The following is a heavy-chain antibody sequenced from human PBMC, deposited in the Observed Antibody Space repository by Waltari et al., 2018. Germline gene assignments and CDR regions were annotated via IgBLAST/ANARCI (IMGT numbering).Heavy chain of an antibody. V-gene: IGHV3-48*03. CDR3: ARERNTFIPFDY. J-gene: IGHJ4*02. D-gene: IGHD2-21*01. Sequence: EVQLVQSGGGLVQPGGSLSLSCAASEFIFSHYEMHWIRQAPGKGLEWVSYISSRGTTIYYADSVKGRFTISRDNAKKSLYLQMKGLRAEDTAVYYCARERNTFIPFDYWGQGALVTVSS. CDR1: EFIFSHYE. CDR2: ISSRGTTI.